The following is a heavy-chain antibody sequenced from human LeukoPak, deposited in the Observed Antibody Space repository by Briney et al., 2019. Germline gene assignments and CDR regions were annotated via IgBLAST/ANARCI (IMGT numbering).Heavy chain of an antibody. CDR2: FDPEDGET. J-gene: IGHJ4*02. D-gene: IGHD3-3*01. CDR3: ATNPGGVLRFLEWLLFDY. CDR1: GYTLTELS. V-gene: IGHV1-24*01. Sequence: ASVKVSCKVSGYTLTELSMHWVRQAPGKGLEWMGGFDPEDGETIYAQKFQGRVTMTEDTFTDTAYMELSSLRSEDTAVYYCATNPGGVLRFLEWLLFDYWGQGTLVTVSS.